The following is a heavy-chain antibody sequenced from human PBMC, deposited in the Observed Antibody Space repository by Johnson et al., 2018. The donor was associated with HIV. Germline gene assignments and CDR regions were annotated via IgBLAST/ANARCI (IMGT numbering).Heavy chain of an antibody. CDR1: GFTFSDYY. J-gene: IGHJ3*02. CDR3: ARDYLVGPTGGYI. D-gene: IGHD1-26*01. V-gene: IGHV3-11*04. CDR2: ISTSGSTL. Sequence: VQLVESGGGLVKPGGSLRLSCAASGFTFSDYYMSWIRQAPGKGLEWVSYISTSGSTLYYADSVKGRFTISRDNAKISLSLQMNSLRAEDTAVYYCARDYLVGPTGGYIWGQGTMVTVSS.